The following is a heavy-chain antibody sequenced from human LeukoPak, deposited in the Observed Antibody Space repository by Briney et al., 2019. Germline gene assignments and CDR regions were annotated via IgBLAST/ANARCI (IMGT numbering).Heavy chain of an antibody. D-gene: IGHD4-11*01. CDR2: INPSGGNT. V-gene: IGHV1-46*01. CDR3: ARGSNAEYFQH. Sequence: ASVKVSCKASGYTFSSYYVHWVRQAPGQGLEWMGIINPSGGNTRNAQKFQGRVTMTRDTSTSTVYMELSSLRSEDTAVYYCARGSNAEYFQHWGRGTLVTVSS. CDR1: GYTFSSYY. J-gene: IGHJ1*01.